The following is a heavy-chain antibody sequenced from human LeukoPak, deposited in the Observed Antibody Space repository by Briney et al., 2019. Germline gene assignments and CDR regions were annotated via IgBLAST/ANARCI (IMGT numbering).Heavy chain of an antibody. CDR3: GRGRYYYDSRGGYYYYYMDV. CDR2: IYTSGST. CDR1: GGSISSYY. D-gene: IGHD3-22*01. Sequence: PSETLSLTCTVSGGSISSYYWSWIRQPAGKGLEWIGRIYTSGSTNYNPSLKSRVTMSVDTSKNQFSLKLSSVTAADTAVYYCGRGRYYYDSRGGYYYYYMDVWGKGTTVTVSS. V-gene: IGHV4-4*07. J-gene: IGHJ6*03.